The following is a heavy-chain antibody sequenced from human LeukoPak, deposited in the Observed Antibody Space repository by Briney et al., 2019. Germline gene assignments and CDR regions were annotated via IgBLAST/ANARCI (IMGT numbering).Heavy chain of an antibody. CDR2: ISAYNGNT. J-gene: IGHJ5*02. V-gene: IGHV1-18*01. Sequence: ASVKVSCKASSYTFTNYAFTWVRQAPGQGLEWMGRISAYNGNTNYAQKLQGRVTMTTDTSTSTAYMELRSLSSDDTAVYYCARGLEWLTRRHTWFDPWGQGTLVTVSS. CDR3: ARGLEWLTRRHTWFDP. CDR1: SYTFTNYA. D-gene: IGHD3-3*01.